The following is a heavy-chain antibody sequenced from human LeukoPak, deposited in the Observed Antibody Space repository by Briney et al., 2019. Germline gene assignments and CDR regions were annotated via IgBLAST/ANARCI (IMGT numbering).Heavy chain of an antibody. CDR1: GFTFSSYV. CDR2: INHNAETI. Sequence: PGGSLRLSCAASGFTFSSYVMSWVRQAPRKGLEWVSYINHNAETIYYADSVKGRFTISRDNAKNVLYLQMNRLRAEDTAVYYCARDPPLRSYSNYPHYYYYGMDVWGQGTTVTVSS. CDR3: ARDPPLRSYSNYPHYYYYGMDV. J-gene: IGHJ6*02. V-gene: IGHV3-48*01. D-gene: IGHD4-11*01.